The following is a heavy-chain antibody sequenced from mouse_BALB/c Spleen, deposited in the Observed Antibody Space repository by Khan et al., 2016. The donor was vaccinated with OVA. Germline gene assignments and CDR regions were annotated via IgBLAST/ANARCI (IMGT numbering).Heavy chain of an antibody. V-gene: IGHV1-77*01. CDR3: ARRNYFGYTFAY. J-gene: IGHJ3*01. CDR1: GYTFTDYY. CDR2: ISPGSGDT. D-gene: IGHD1-2*01. Sequence: QVQLQQSGAELARPGASVKLSCKASGYTFTDYYINWVKQRTGQGLEWIGEISPGSGDTYYNERFKGKATLNADKSSSTAYMQLSSLTSEASAVYFSARRNYFGYTFAYWGQGTLVTVSA.